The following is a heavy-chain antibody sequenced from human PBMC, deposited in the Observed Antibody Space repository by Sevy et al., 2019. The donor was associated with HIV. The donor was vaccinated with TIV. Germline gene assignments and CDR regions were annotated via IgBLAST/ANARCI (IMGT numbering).Heavy chain of an antibody. CDR2: ISGSGGST. CDR1: GFSFNSYA. Sequence: GGSLRLSCAASGFSFNSYAMSWVRQAPGKGLEWVSSISGSGGSTYYADSVKGRFTISRDNQKNRLFLQMNSLRADDTAVYYCAKAASTYYYMDVWGKGTTVTVSS. CDR3: AKAASTYYYMDV. V-gene: IGHV3-23*01. J-gene: IGHJ6*03.